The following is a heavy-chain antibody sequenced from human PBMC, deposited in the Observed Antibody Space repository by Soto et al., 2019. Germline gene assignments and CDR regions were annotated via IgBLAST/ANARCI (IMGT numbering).Heavy chain of an antibody. Sequence: EVQLLESGGGLVQPGGSLRLSCAASGFTFSSYGMSWVRQAPGKGLEWVSGIGGGGGNTYYADSVKGRFTISRDNSKNTVYRQMNSLRAEDTAVYYCASRVTGDPDYWGQGTLVTVSS. D-gene: IGHD7-27*01. J-gene: IGHJ4*02. CDR1: GFTFSSYG. CDR2: IGGGGGNT. V-gene: IGHV3-23*01. CDR3: ASRVTGDPDY.